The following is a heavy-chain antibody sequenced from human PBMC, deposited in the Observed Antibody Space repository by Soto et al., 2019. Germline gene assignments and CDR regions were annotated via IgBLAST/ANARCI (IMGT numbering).Heavy chain of an antibody. Sequence: QVQLVQSGADVKKPGSSVKVSCKASGGTLSYNAFSWVRQAPGQGLEWMGGIVTIFGTAHHAQKFQDRVTITADESTSTVYMEVRSLRSEDTAVYYCARNGAYSSSQFGLDVWGQGPTVSVSS. V-gene: IGHV1-69*01. CDR1: GGTLSYNA. J-gene: IGHJ6*02. CDR2: IVTIFGTA. CDR3: ARNGAYSSSQFGLDV. D-gene: IGHD6-13*01.